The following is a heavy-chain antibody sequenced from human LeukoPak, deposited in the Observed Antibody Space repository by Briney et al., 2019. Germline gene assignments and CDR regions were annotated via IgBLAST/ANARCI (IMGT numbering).Heavy chain of an antibody. CDR3: ASRLGGDYVLDYYYMDV. CDR1: GFTFSSYG. J-gene: IGHJ6*03. V-gene: IGHV3-30*02. CDR2: IRYDGSNK. Sequence: GGSLRLSCAASGFTFSSYGMHWVRQAPGKGLEWVAFIRYDGSNKYYADSVKGRFTISRDNSKNTLYLRMNSLRAEDTAVYYCASRLGGDYVLDYYYMDVWGKGTTVTISS. D-gene: IGHD3-16*01.